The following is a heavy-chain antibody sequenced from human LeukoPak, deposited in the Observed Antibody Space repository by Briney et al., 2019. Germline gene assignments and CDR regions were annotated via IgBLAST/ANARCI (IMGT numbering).Heavy chain of an antibody. CDR1: GFTFSSYA. Sequence: PGRSLRLSCAASGFTFSSYAMHWVRQAPGKGLEWVVVISYDGSNKYYADSVKGRFTISRDNSKNTLYLQMNSLRAEDTAVYYCAGDKTTSGYYEFDYWGQGTLVTVSS. D-gene: IGHD3-22*01. CDR2: ISYDGSNK. J-gene: IGHJ4*02. CDR3: AGDKTTSGYYEFDY. V-gene: IGHV3-30*14.